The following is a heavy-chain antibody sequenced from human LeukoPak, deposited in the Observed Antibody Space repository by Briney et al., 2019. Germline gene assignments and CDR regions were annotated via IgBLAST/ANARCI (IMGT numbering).Heavy chain of an antibody. J-gene: IGHJ4*02. V-gene: IGHV4-39*07. Sequence: SETLSLTCTVSSGSISTSNYYWGWVRQPPGKALEWIGNIFYSGSTYYSPSLKSRVTISVDTSKNQFSLKVTSVTAADTAVYYCTRGEAAALDYWGQGALVTVSS. D-gene: IGHD2-2*01. CDR3: TRGEAAALDY. CDR2: IFYSGST. CDR1: SGSISTSNYY.